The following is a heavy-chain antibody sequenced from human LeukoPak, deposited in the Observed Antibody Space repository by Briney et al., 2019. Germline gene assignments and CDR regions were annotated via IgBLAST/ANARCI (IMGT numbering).Heavy chain of an antibody. CDR3: ARDLSPYYDSSGYLI. CDR1: GFTFSSYA. Sequence: GGSLRLSCAASGFTFSSYAMHWVRQAPGKGLEGVAVISYDGSNKYYADSVKGRFTISRDNSKNTLYLQMNSLRAEDTAVYYCARDLSPYYDSSGYLIWGQGTLVTVSS. V-gene: IGHV3-30-3*01. D-gene: IGHD3-22*01. CDR2: ISYDGSNK. J-gene: IGHJ4*02.